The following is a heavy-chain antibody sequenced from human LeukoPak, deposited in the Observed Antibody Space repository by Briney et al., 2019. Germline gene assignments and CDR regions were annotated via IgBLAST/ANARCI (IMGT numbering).Heavy chain of an antibody. CDR2: INHSGST. J-gene: IGHJ4*02. CDR3: ARGLRYSSSWYSAPDY. D-gene: IGHD6-13*01. Sequence: KPSETLSLTCAVYGGSFSGNYWGWISQPPGKGLEWLREINHSGSTNENPSLKSRVTISVDTSTNHFSLKLRSVTGADTAVYYCARGLRYSSSWYSAPDYWGQGTLVTVSS. CDR1: GGSFSGNY. V-gene: IGHV4-34*01.